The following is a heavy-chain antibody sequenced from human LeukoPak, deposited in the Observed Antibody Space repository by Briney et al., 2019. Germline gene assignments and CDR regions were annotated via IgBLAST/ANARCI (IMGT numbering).Heavy chain of an antibody. CDR3: ARESRIYDYVWGSYRQGNWFDP. CDR1: GGSFSGYY. V-gene: IGHV4-34*01. J-gene: IGHJ5*02. CDR2: INHSGST. D-gene: IGHD3-16*02. Sequence: SETLSLTCAVYGGSFSGYYWSWIRQPPGKGLEWIGEINHSGSTNYNPSLKSRVTISVDTSKNQFSLKLSSVTAADTAVYYCARESRIYDYVWGSYRQGNWFDPWGQGTLVTVSS.